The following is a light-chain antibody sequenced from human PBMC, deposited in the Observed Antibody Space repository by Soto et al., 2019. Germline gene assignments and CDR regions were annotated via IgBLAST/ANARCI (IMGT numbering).Light chain of an antibody. V-gene: IGLV1-44*01. CDR3: AAWDDSLNVWV. CDR2: SNN. J-gene: IGLJ3*02. CDR1: SSNIGSNT. Sequence: QSVLTQPPSASGTPGQRVTISCSGSSSNIGSNTVNWYQQLPGTAPKLFIYSNNQRPSGVPDRFSGSKSGTSASLAISGLQSEDEADYHCAAWDDSLNVWVFGGGTKLTVL.